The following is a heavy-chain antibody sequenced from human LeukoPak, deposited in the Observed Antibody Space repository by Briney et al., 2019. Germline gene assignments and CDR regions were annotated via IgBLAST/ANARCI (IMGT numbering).Heavy chain of an antibody. V-gene: IGHV1-2*02. CDR3: ARVMGSSGWYLDDAFDI. Sequence: ASVKVSCKASGYTFNGYYMHWVRQAPGQGLEWMGWINPNSGGTNYAQKFQGRVTMTRDTSISTAYMELSRLRSDDTAVYYCARVMGSSGWYLDDAFDIWGQGTMVTVSS. CDR1: GYTFNGYY. CDR2: INPNSGGT. J-gene: IGHJ3*02. D-gene: IGHD6-19*01.